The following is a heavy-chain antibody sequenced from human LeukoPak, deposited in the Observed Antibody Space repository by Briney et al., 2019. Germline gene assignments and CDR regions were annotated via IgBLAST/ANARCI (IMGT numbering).Heavy chain of an antibody. V-gene: IGHV4-4*07. J-gene: IGHJ6*02. D-gene: IGHD2-2*02. Sequence: SETLSLTCTVSGGSISSYYWSWLRQPAGKGLEWIGRIYTSGSTNYNPSLKSRVTMSVDTSKNQFSLKLSSVTAADTAVYYCARGNCSSTSCYNGPRNYYYGMDVWGQGTTVTVSS. CDR1: GGSISSYY. CDR3: ARGNCSSTSCYNGPRNYYYGMDV. CDR2: IYTSGST.